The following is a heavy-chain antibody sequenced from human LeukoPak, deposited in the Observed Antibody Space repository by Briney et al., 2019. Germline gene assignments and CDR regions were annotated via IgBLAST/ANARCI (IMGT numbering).Heavy chain of an antibody. Sequence: GASVKVPCKASGYTFTGYYMHWVRQAPGQGLEWMGWLTPNSGGTNSAHKFPGRVTMTRDTSISTAYMELSRLRSDETALYYCAREMDFWGGYSSGCDPWGQGTLVTVSS. D-gene: IGHD3-3*01. CDR2: LTPNSGGT. CDR1: GYTFTGYY. CDR3: AREMDFWGGYSSGCDP. J-gene: IGHJ5*02. V-gene: IGHV1-2*02.